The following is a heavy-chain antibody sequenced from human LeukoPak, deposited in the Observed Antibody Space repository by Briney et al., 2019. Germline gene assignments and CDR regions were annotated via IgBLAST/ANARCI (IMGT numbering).Heavy chain of an antibody. J-gene: IGHJ4*02. CDR1: GGSISSGGYY. CDR2: IYHSGST. Sequence: SQTLSLTCTVSGGSISSGGYYWSWIRQPPGKGLEWIGYIYHSGSTYYNPSLKSRVTISVDRSKNQFSLKLSSVTAADTAVYYCARVQAGYSYGYMPDWGQGTLVTVSS. D-gene: IGHD5-18*01. CDR3: ARVQAGYSYGYMPD. V-gene: IGHV4-30-2*01.